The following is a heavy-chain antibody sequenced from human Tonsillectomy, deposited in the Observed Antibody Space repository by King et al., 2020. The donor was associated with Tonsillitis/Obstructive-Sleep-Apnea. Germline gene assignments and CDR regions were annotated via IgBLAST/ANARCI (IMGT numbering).Heavy chain of an antibody. J-gene: IGHJ4*02. D-gene: IGHD2-2*02. CDR3: ARGYALYPNVDY. Sequence: QVQLVQSGAEVKKPGASLKVSCMASGYTFTSYYMHWVRQAPGQGLEWMGIINPSGGSTNYAQKFQGRVTMTRDTSTNTVYMELSSLRSEDAAVYYCARGYALYPNVDYWGRGTLVTVSS. CDR2: INPSGGST. CDR1: GYTFTSYY. V-gene: IGHV1-46*01.